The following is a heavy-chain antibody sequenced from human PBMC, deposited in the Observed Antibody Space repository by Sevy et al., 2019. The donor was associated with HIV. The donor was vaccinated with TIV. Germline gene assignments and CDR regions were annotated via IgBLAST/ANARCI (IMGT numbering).Heavy chain of an antibody. CDR3: ARLIAAAGTAIDY. Sequence: GESLKISCKGSGYSFTSYWIGWVRQMPGKGLEWKGLIYPSDSDTSYSPSFQGQVTISADKSNSTAYLQWSSLKASDTAMYYCARLIAAAGTAIDYWGQGTLVTVSS. CDR1: GYSFTSYW. CDR2: IYPSDSDT. J-gene: IGHJ4*02. D-gene: IGHD6-13*01. V-gene: IGHV5-51*01.